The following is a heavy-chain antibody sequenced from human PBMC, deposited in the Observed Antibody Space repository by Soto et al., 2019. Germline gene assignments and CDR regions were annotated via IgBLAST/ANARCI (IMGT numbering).Heavy chain of an antibody. CDR1: GFTFTSSA. Sequence: QMQLVQSGPEVKKPGTSVEVSCKASGFTFTSSAVQWVRQARGQRLEWIGWIVVGSGNTNYAQKFQERVTITRDMSTSTAYMELSSLRSEDTAVYYCAAETDTAMVTFDYWGQGTLVTVSS. CDR3: AAETDTAMVTFDY. D-gene: IGHD5-18*01. V-gene: IGHV1-58*01. J-gene: IGHJ4*02. CDR2: IVVGSGNT.